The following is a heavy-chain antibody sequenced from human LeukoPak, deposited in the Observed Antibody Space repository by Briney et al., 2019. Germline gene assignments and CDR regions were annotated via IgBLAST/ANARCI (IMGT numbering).Heavy chain of an antibody. Sequence: SSETLSLTCTVSGGSISSYYWSWIRQPPGKGLEWIGYIYYSGSTNYNPSLKSRVTISVDTSKNQFSLKLSSVTAADTAVYYCARRGYWFDPWGQGTLVTVSS. D-gene: IGHD3-16*01. V-gene: IGHV4-59*08. J-gene: IGHJ5*02. CDR1: GGSISSYY. CDR3: ARRGYWFDP. CDR2: IYYSGST.